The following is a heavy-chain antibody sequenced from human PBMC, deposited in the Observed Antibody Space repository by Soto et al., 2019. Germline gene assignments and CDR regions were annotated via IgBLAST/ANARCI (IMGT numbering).Heavy chain of an antibody. Sequence: GASVKFSCKASGYTFTSYYMHWVRQARGQGLEWMGIINPSGGSTSYAQKFQGRVTMTRDTSTSTVYMELSSLRSEDTAVYYCARGRGEGGVLQYFDWLLSYYFDYWGQGTLVTVSS. CDR1: GYTFTSYY. V-gene: IGHV1-46*01. J-gene: IGHJ4*02. CDR3: ARGRGEGGVLQYFDWLLSYYFDY. CDR2: INPSGGST. D-gene: IGHD3-9*01.